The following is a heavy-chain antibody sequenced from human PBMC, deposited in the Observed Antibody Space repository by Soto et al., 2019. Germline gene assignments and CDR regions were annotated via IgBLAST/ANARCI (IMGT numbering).Heavy chain of an antibody. CDR1: GYTLIMYY. CDR3: ARSPYNSGYYYDIDY. V-gene: IGHV1-46*01. D-gene: IGHD3-22*01. CDR2: INPNSGST. Sequence: GSVKVSCKASGYTLIMYYIHWMRQAPGQGLEWTGIINPNSGSTTYAQKFQGRVTITRDTSTSTVYLDLSSLRSEDTAVYYCARSPYNSGYYYDIDYWGQGTQVTV. J-gene: IGHJ4*01.